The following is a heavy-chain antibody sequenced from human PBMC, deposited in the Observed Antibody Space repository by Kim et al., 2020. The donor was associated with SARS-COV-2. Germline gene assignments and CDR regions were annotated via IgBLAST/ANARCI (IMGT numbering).Heavy chain of an antibody. CDR2: ISWNSGSI. D-gene: IGHD1-7*01. J-gene: IGHJ4*02. V-gene: IGHV3-9*01. Sequence: GGSLRLSCAASGFTFGDYAMHWVRQAPGKGLEWVSGISWNSGSIGYADSVKGRFTISRDNAKNSLYLQMNSLRAEDTALYYCAAVGVNWNYVLDYWGQGTLVTVSS. CDR3: AAVGVNWNYVLDY. CDR1: GFTFGDYA.